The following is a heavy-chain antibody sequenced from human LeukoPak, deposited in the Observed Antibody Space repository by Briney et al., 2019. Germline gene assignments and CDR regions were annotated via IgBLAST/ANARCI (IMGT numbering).Heavy chain of an antibody. CDR3: VRSSSWTGLLDQ. J-gene: IGHJ5*02. V-gene: IGHV3-30*14. D-gene: IGHD3/OR15-3a*01. CDR1: GFTFSSYA. CDR2: ISYDGSNK. Sequence: PGGSLRLSCAASGFTFSSYAIHWVRQAPGKGLEWVAVISYDGSNKYYADSVKGRFTISRDSSKNTVYLQMNSLRGEDAAMYYCVRSSSWTGLLDQWGQGTLVTVSS.